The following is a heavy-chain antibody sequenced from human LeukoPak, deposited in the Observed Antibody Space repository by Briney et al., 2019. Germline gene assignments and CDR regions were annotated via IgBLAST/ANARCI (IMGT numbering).Heavy chain of an antibody. CDR1: GGSISGSY. V-gene: IGHV4-59*01. CDR3: ARGIESYGDYGY. D-gene: IGHD4-17*01. Sequence: SETLSLTCTVSGGSISGSYWSWIRQPPGKGLEWIAYMYNSGSTNYNPSLKSRVTISIDTSKNQFSLKLSSLTAADTAIYYCARGIESYGDYGYWGQGILVTVSP. J-gene: IGHJ4*02. CDR2: MYNSGST.